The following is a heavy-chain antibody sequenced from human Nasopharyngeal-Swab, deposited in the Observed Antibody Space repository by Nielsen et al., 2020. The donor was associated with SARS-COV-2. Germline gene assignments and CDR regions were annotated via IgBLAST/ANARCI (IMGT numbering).Heavy chain of an antibody. V-gene: IGHV3-66*01. J-gene: IGHJ1*01. CDR3: ARGFGSSSYAYFQH. CDR2: IYSGGST. Sequence: GESLKISCAASGFTVSSNYMSWVRQAPGKGLEWVSVIYSGGSTYYADSVKGRFTISRDNAKNSLYLQVNSLRAEDTAVYYCARGFGSSSYAYFQHWGQGTLVTVSS. D-gene: IGHD6-6*01. CDR1: GFTVSSNY.